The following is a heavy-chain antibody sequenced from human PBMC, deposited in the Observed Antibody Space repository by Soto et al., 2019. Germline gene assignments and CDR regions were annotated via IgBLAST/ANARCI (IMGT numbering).Heavy chain of an antibody. CDR2: IHYSGNT. CDR3: GRTSGGSSYYEFDY. Sequence: PSETLSLTCTVSGGSISNYYLTWIRQPPGKGLEWIGYIHYSGNTNYNPSLKSRVTISVDTSKNQFSLKLTSVTAADTAVYYCGRTSGGSSYYEFDYWGRGTLVTVSS. V-gene: IGHV4-59*01. CDR1: GGSISNYY. J-gene: IGHJ4*02. D-gene: IGHD1-26*01.